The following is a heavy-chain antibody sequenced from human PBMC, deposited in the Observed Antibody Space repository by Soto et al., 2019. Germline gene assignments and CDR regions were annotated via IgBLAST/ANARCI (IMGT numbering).Heavy chain of an antibody. D-gene: IGHD2-21*02. Sequence: GGSLRLSCATYGFTFNSAWMSWVRQTPGKGLEWVGRLKGKSVGGTTDHAAPVTGRFIISSDDSKNMLYLQMNSLKIEDTAVYYCAKDLLGGNSGPFDYWGQGTLVTVSS. CDR1: GFTFNSAW. J-gene: IGHJ4*02. CDR2: LKGKSVGGTT. CDR3: AKDLLGGNSGPFDY. V-gene: IGHV3-15*07.